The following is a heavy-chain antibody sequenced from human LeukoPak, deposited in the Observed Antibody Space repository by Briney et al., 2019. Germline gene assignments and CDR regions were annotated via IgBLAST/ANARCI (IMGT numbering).Heavy chain of an antibody. Sequence: PGGCLRLSCAASEFTFNSYWMSWVRQAPGKGLEWVANIKQDGSEKYYVDSVKGRFTISRDSARSSLYLQLNSLRAEDTAVYYCARDWQTVDGNYYYMDVWGKGTTVTISS. D-gene: IGHD4-17*01. CDR2: IKQDGSEK. V-gene: IGHV3-7*01. CDR1: EFTFNSYW. CDR3: ARDWQTVDGNYYYMDV. J-gene: IGHJ6*03.